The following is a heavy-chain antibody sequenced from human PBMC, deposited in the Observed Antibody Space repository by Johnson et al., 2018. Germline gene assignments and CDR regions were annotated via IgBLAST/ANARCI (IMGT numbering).Heavy chain of an antibody. J-gene: IGHJ4*02. CDR3: ARDQGDSGGNWD. Sequence: QVQLVQSGGGLVKPGGSLRLSCAASGFTFTDYYMVWIRQAPGKGLEWVSYITSRGNTVYYADSVKGRFTISRDNTKNSLYLQMNSLGPEDTAIYYCARDQGDSGGNWDWGQGTRVTVSS. V-gene: IGHV3-11*04. CDR2: ITSRGNTV. CDR1: GFTFTDYY. D-gene: IGHD4-23*01.